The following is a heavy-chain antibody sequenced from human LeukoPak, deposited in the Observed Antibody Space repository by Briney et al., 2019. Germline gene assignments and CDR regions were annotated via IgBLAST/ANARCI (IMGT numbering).Heavy chain of an antibody. V-gene: IGHV4-59*01. CDR2: IYSSGSA. CDR3: ARDAVASDTYYYYYGMDV. CDR1: GSSINNNF. D-gene: IGHD2-15*01. J-gene: IGHJ6*02. Sequence: SETLSLTCTVSGSSINNNFWTWIRQPPGKGLEWIGYIYSSGSANYNPSLKSRVIISGDTSKNQISLKLSSVTAADTAVYYCARDAVASDTYYYYYGMDVWGQGTTVTVSS.